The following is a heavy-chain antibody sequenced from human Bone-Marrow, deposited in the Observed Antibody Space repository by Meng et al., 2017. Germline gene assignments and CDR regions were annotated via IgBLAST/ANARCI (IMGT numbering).Heavy chain of an antibody. Sequence: ASVKVSCKASGYTFTSYAMHWLRQAPGQRLEWMGWINAGNGNTKYSQKFQGRVTITRDTSASTAYMELSSLRSEDTAVYYCARDDCSGGSCYVLRYYYYGMDVWGQGTTVTVSS. J-gene: IGHJ6*02. CDR1: GYTFTSYA. CDR2: INAGNGNT. D-gene: IGHD2-15*01. V-gene: IGHV1-3*01. CDR3: ARDDCSGGSCYVLRYYYYGMDV.